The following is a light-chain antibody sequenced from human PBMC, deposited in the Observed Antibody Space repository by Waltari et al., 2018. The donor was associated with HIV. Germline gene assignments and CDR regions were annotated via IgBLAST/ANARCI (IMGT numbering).Light chain of an antibody. CDR2: GAY. V-gene: IGKV1-39*01. Sequence: DIQITQSPSSLSASVGDRVTIPCRSSQNILSYLNWYQQKPGKAPKLLIYGAYSLQGGVPSRFSGSGSGTDFTLSIGCLQPEDFATYCCQQSYSAPYTFGQGTKLEI. J-gene: IGKJ2*01. CDR3: QQSYSAPYT. CDR1: QNILSY.